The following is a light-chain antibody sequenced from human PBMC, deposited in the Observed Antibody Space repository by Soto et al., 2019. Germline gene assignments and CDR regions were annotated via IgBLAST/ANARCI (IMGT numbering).Light chain of an antibody. J-gene: IGLJ2*01. CDR2: EVS. CDR1: SSDVGGYNY. CDR3: SSYAGSNNLG. Sequence: QSALTQPPSASGSPGQSVTISCTGTSSDVGGYNYVSWYQQHPGKAPKLLIYEVSKRPSGVPDRFSGSKSGNTASLTVSGLQAEDEADEYCSSYAGSNNLGFGGGTKLTVL. V-gene: IGLV2-8*01.